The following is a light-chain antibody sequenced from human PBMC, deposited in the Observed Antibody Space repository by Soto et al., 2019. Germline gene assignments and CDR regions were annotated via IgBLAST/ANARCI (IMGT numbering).Light chain of an antibody. CDR2: DVS. CDR1: SSDVGAYNY. J-gene: IGLJ1*01. V-gene: IGLV2-14*03. Sequence: QSVLTQPASVTGSPGQSVAISCTGTSSDVGAYNYVSWYQHLPGKAPKLLIYDVSHRPSWVSDRFSGSKSGNTASLTISGLQAEDEGDYYCNSYTSSSTLYVFGTGTKVT. CDR3: NSYTSSSTLYV.